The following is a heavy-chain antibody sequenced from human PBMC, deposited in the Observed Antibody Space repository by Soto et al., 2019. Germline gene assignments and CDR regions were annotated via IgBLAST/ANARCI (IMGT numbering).Heavy chain of an antibody. D-gene: IGHD1-1*01. V-gene: IGHV4-59*01. CDR3: ARDRQLELPGNYYYYGMDV. CDR2: ISSSGTV. J-gene: IGHJ6*02. Sequence: PSETLSLTCSVSGGSIRDYFWTWIRQSPGRGLEWIGYISSSGTVKHNSSLKSRVTISLDRSRNQFSLKLSSVTAADTAVYFCARDRQLELPGNYYYYGMDVWGQGTTVTVSS. CDR1: GGSIRDYF.